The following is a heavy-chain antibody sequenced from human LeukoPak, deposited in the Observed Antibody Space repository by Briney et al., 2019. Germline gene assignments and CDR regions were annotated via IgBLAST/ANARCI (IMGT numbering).Heavy chain of an antibody. CDR3: ARDGCTNGVCYPY. V-gene: IGHV1-18*01. D-gene: IGHD2-8*01. CDR1: GDTAMRYG. J-gene: IGHJ4*02. Sequence: ASVKVSCKASGDTAMRYGISWVRQAPGQGLEWMGWISVYNGNTEYAQKIQGRVTMTTDISTNTAYMELRSLRSDDTAVYYCARDGCTNGVCYPYWGQGTLVTVSS. CDR2: ISVYNGNT.